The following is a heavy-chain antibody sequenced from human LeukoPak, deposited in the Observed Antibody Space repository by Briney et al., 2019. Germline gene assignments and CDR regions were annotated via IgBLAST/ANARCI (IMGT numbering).Heavy chain of an antibody. CDR1: GGSISSSSYY. D-gene: IGHD5-18*01. CDR3: ARVYSYGPVPCYYYYYMDV. J-gene: IGHJ6*03. CDR2: IYYSGST. Sequence: ASETLSLTCTVSGGSISSSSYYWGWIRQPPGKGLEWIGSIYYSGSTYYNPSLKSRVTISVDTSKNQFSLKLSSVTAADTAVYYCARVYSYGPVPCYYYYYMDVWGKGTTVTVSS. V-gene: IGHV4-39*07.